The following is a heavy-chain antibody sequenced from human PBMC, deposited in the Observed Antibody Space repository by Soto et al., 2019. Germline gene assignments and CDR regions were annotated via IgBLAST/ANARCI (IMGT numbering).Heavy chain of an antibody. CDR2: INAGNGNT. CDR3: ARDSGDYYGYFDY. J-gene: IGHJ4*02. V-gene: IGHV1-3*01. Sequence: ASVKVSCKASGYTFSNYGIHWVRQAPGQRLEWMGLINAGNGNTKYSQKFQGRVTITRDTSATTAYMELSSLRSEDTGVYYCARDSGDYYGYFDYWGQGALVTVSS. CDR1: GYTFSNYG. D-gene: IGHD1-26*01.